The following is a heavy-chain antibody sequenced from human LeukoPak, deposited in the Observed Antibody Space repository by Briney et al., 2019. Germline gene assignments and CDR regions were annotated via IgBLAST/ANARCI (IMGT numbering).Heavy chain of an antibody. CDR2: ISSSGSTI. D-gene: IGHD2-21*01. Sequence: GGSLRLSCAASGFTFSDYYMSWIRQAPGKGLEWVSYISSSGSTIYYADSVKGRFTISRDNAKNSLYLQMNSPRPEDTALYYCAKGFLYYYYYGMDVWGQGTTVTVSS. J-gene: IGHJ6*02. V-gene: IGHV3-11*01. CDR1: GFTFSDYY. CDR3: AKGFLYYYYYGMDV.